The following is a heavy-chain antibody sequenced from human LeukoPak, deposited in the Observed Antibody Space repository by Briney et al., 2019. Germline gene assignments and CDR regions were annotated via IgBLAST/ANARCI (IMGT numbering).Heavy chain of an antibody. V-gene: IGHV3-23*01. J-gene: IGHJ4*02. CDR2: ISGSGGST. D-gene: IGHD5-18*01. Sequence: QAGGSLRLSCAASGFTFSSYAMSWVRQAPGKGLEWVSAISGSGGSTYYADSVKGRFTISRDNSKNTLYLQMNSLRAEDTAVYYCAKDLRAVAGYSYGYNLLGTEGSIYWGQGTPVTVSS. CDR1: GFTFSSYA. CDR3: AKDLRAVAGYSYGYNLLGTEGSIY.